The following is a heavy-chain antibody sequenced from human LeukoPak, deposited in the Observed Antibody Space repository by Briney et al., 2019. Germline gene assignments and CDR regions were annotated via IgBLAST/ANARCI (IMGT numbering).Heavy chain of an antibody. CDR1: GGTFSSYA. CDR3: ARVATNCSGGSCYYGMDV. D-gene: IGHD2-15*01. Sequence: SVKVSCKASGGTFSSYAMSWVRQAPGQGLEWMGSIIPMLGLTNYAQKFQGRVTIIADKSTSTAYMELSSLRSEDTAVYYCARVATNCSGGSCYYGMDVWGQGITVTVSS. J-gene: IGHJ6*02. CDR2: IIPMLGLT. V-gene: IGHV1-69*04.